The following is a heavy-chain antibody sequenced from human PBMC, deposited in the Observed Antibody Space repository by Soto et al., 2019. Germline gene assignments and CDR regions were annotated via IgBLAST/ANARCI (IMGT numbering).Heavy chain of an antibody. J-gene: IGHJ4*02. CDR1: GYTFTGYY. V-gene: IGHV1-69*13. CDR3: ASHLYDSSGYYYELNY. Sequence: GASVKVSCKASGYTFTGYYMHWVRQAPGQGLEWMGGIIPIFGTANYAQKFQGRVTITADESTSTAYMELSSLRSEDTAVYYCASHLYDSSGYYYELNYWGQGTLVTVSS. D-gene: IGHD3-22*01. CDR2: IIPIFGTA.